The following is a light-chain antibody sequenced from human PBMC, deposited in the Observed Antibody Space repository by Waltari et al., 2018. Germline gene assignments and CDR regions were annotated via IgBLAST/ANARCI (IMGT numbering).Light chain of an antibody. CDR1: QSSTRA. CDR2: GAS. V-gene: IGKV3-20*01. J-gene: IGKJ1*01. CDR3: QHYLRLPGT. Sequence: YRTRQSSTRALALYQLSPGQAPRLHIYGASNTATGIPDRFSGSESGTDFSYTISCHEPKDFAVYYCQHYLRLPGTFGPGTKVAVK.